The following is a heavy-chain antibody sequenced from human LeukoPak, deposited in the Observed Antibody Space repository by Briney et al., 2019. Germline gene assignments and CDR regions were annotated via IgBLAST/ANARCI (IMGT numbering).Heavy chain of an antibody. J-gene: IGHJ4*02. Sequence: SSETLSLTCTVSGGSISSSSYYWGWIRQPPGKGLEWIGYIYYSGSTNYNPSLKSRVAISVDTSKNQFSLKLSSVTAADTAVYYCAGSGYSYGTHPDYFDYWGQGTLVTVSS. CDR3: AGSGYSYGTHPDYFDY. CDR1: GGSISSSSYY. D-gene: IGHD5-18*01. CDR2: IYYSGST. V-gene: IGHV4-61*05.